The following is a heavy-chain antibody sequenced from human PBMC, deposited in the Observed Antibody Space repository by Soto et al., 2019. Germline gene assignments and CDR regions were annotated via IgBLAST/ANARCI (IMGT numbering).Heavy chain of an antibody. CDR1: GGSIRNGDYY. CDR3: ATVNLVGAAYYFDY. J-gene: IGHJ4*02. V-gene: IGHV4-30-4*01. CDR2: VYYSGTT. D-gene: IGHD1-26*01. Sequence: TLSLTCTVSGGSIRNGDYYWGWIRQPPGKGLEWIGYVYYSGTTYSHPSLNSRVSISVDTSENQFSLRLTSVTAADTAVYYCATVNLVGAAYYFDYWGPGTLVTVSS.